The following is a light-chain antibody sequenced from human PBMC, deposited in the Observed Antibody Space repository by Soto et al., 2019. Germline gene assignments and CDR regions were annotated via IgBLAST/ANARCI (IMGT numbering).Light chain of an antibody. CDR3: QQYDSSPWT. CDR2: GAS. V-gene: IGKV3-20*01. CDR1: QFIGSRY. Sequence: ENVLTQSPCTLSLTPGERVTLSCRASQFIGSRYFAWHQQKPGQAPRLLIYGASSRASGVPDRFSGSGSGTDFTFTISRLEPEDFAVYYCQQYDSSPWTFGLGTTVEI. J-gene: IGKJ1*01.